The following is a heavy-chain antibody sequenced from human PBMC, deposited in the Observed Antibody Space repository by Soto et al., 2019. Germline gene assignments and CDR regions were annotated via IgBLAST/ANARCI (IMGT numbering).Heavy chain of an antibody. CDR3: LGIRRTAMVTA. Sequence: SLRLSCVASGFFLRDFGMHWVRQAPGKGLEWVSDVNAGGGITYHADSVKGRFTISRENAKNSLYLQMNSLRAEDTAVYYCLGIRRTAMVTAWGQGTLVTVS. J-gene: IGHJ4*02. D-gene: IGHD5-18*01. CDR1: GFFLRDFG. CDR2: VNAGGGIT. V-gene: IGHV3-NL1*01.